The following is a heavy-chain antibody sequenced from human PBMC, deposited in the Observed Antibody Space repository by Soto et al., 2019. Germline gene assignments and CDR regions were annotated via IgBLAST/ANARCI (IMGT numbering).Heavy chain of an antibody. D-gene: IGHD5-12*01. Sequence: SETLSLTCTVSGGSISSYYWSWIRQPPGKGLEWIGYIYYSGSTNYNPSLKSRVTISVDTSKNQFSLKLSSVTAADTAVYYCARPRRGYDLGALDIWGQGTMVTASS. CDR3: ARPRRGYDLGALDI. V-gene: IGHV4-59*08. CDR2: IYYSGST. J-gene: IGHJ3*02. CDR1: GGSISSYY.